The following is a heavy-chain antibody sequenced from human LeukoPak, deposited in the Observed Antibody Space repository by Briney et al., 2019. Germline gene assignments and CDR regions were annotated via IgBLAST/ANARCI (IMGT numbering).Heavy chain of an antibody. CDR1: RGSISRYY. CDR3: ARDSPIGAYYYYYGMDV. Sequence: SETLSLTCTDSRGSISRYYWSWIRQPAEKGPEWSGRIYTSGSINYNPSLKSRVTMSVDTSKNQFSLKLSSVTAADTAVYYCARDSPIGAYYYYYGMDVWGQGTTVTVSS. CDR2: IYTSGSI. J-gene: IGHJ6*02. V-gene: IGHV4-4*07. D-gene: IGHD1-26*01.